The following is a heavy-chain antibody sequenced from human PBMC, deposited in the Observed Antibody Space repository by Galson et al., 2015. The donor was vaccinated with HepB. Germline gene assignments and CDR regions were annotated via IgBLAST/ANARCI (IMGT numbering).Heavy chain of an antibody. D-gene: IGHD2-2*01. CDR2: IYSGGST. J-gene: IGHJ6*02. CDR3: ARDRVVVVGNAYYYYGMDV. Sequence: SLRLSCAASGFTVSSNYMSWVRQAPGKGLEWVSVIYSGGSTYYADSVKGRFTISRDNSKNTLYLQMNSLRAEDTAVYYCARDRVVVVGNAYYYYGMDVWGQGTTVTVSS. V-gene: IGHV3-66*02. CDR1: GFTVSSNY.